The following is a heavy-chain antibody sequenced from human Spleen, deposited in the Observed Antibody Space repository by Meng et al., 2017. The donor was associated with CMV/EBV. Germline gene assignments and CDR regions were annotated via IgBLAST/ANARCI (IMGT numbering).Heavy chain of an antibody. D-gene: IGHD5-18*01. Sequence: GGSLRLSCAASGFTFSSYSMNWVRQAPGKGLEWVSSFSSSSTYISYGDSVRGRFTVSRDNAKNSLYLQIDSLRAEDTAVYYCARDRGYSYGYAFDYWGQGTLVTVSS. CDR1: GFTFSSYS. J-gene: IGHJ4*02. V-gene: IGHV3-21*01. CDR2: FSSSSTYI. CDR3: ARDRGYSYGYAFDY.